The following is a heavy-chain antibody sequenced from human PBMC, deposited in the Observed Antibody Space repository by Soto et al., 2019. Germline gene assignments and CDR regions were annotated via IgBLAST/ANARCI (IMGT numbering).Heavy chain of an antibody. CDR1: GGTFSSYA. CDR2: IIPIFGTA. CDR3: ASYTAAGMLWFDP. V-gene: IGHV1-69*13. J-gene: IGHJ5*02. D-gene: IGHD6-13*01. Sequence: SVKVSCKASGGTFSSYAISWVRQAPGQGLEWMGGIIPIFGTANYAQKFQGRVTITADESTSTAYMELSSLRSEDTAVYYCASYTAAGMLWFDPWGQGTLVTVSS.